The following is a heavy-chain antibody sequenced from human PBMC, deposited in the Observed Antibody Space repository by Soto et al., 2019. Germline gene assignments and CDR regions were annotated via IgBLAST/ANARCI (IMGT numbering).Heavy chain of an antibody. J-gene: IGHJ6*03. V-gene: IGHV4-39*01. CDR2: IYYSGST. Sequence: SETLSLTCTVSGGSISSSSYYWGWIRQPPGKGLEWIGSIYYSGSTYYNPSLKSRVTISVDTSKNQFSLKLSSVTAADTAVYYCARQRTGTDYDMDVWGKGATVTVSS. CDR1: GGSISSSSYY. CDR3: ARQRTGTDYDMDV. D-gene: IGHD1-1*01.